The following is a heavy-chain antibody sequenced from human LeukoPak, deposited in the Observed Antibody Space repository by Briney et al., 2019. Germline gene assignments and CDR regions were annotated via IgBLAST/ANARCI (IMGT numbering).Heavy chain of an antibody. CDR2: INHSGST. D-gene: IGHD6-19*01. CDR3: ARGAYSSGWYRRAEYFQH. J-gene: IGHJ1*01. V-gene: IGHV4-34*01. Sequence: PSETLSLTCAVYGGSFSGYYWSWIRQPPGKGLEWIGEINHSGSTNYNPSLKSRVTISVDTSMNQFSLKLSSVTAADTAVYYCARGAYSSGWYRRAEYFQHWGQGTLVTVSS. CDR1: GGSFSGYY.